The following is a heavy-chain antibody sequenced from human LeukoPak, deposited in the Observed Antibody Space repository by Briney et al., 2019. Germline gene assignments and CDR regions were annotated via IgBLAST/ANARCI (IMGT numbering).Heavy chain of an antibody. D-gene: IGHD2-2*01. J-gene: IGHJ5*02. Sequence: QTGGSLRLSCAASGVTFSSYWMHWVRQAPGKGLVWVSRINSDGSSTSYADSVKGRFTISRDNAKNTLYLQMNSLRAEDTAVYYCARGVGYCSSTSCYWWFDPWGQGTLVTVSS. CDR1: GVTFSSYW. V-gene: IGHV3-74*01. CDR2: INSDGSST. CDR3: ARGVGYCSSTSCYWWFDP.